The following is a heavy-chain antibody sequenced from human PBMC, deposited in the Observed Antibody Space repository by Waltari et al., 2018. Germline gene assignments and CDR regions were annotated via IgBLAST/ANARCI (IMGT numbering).Heavy chain of an antibody. Sequence: EVQLLESGGGLVQPGGSLRLSCVASGFTFSSYGMSWVRQGAGKGLEWVSRVSGSGDTTDYADSVKGRFTISRDNSKNTFYLQMNSLRVDDTAVYYCAKDRDGSSLTLYYFDHWSQGALVTVS. D-gene: IGHD1-26*01. CDR1: GFTFSSYG. V-gene: IGHV3-23*01. J-gene: IGHJ4*02. CDR2: VSGSGDTT. CDR3: AKDRDGSSLTLYYFDH.